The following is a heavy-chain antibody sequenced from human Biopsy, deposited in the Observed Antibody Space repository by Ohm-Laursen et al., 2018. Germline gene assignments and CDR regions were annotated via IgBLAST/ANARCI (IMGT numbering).Heavy chain of an antibody. CDR2: IRSKAKSYAT. Sequence: GSLRLSCAASGFTFSASAVHWVRQASGKGLEWVGRIRSKAKSYATAYAASVTGRFTISRDDSKNTTYLQMNSLKTEDTDVYYCTLEGAGFDNWGQGTLVTVSS. CDR3: TLEGAGFDN. J-gene: IGHJ4*02. CDR1: GFTFSASA. V-gene: IGHV3-73*01. D-gene: IGHD3-10*01.